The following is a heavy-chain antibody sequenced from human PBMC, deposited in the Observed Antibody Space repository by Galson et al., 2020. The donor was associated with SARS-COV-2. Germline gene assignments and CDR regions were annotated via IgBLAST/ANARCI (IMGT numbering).Heavy chain of an antibody. J-gene: IGHJ2*01. V-gene: IGHV4-30-2*06. Sequence: SETLSLTCSVSGGSITSGGYSRTWIRQSPGTGLEWIGYVYQSGATHYNPSLKSRLTISMDRSKNQLSLKLTSVTAADTAVYYCARRYVSGLSPYWYLDLWGRGTLVTVSS. CDR1: GGSITSGGYS. D-gene: IGHD3-16*01. CDR2: VYQSGAT. CDR3: ARRYVSGLSPYWYLDL.